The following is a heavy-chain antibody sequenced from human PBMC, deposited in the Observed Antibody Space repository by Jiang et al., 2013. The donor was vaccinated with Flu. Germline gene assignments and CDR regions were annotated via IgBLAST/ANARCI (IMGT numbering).Heavy chain of an antibody. CDR1: GGSFSGYF. D-gene: IGHD3-10*01. CDR3: ARHRPMVRGLISNRAFDY. J-gene: IGHJ4*02. V-gene: IGHV4-34*01. Sequence: LLKPSETLSLTCAVYGGSFSGYFWSWIRQPPGKGLEWIGEINHSGSTNYNPSLKSRVTISVDTSKNQFSLKLNSVTAADTAVYFCARHRPMVRGLISNRAFDYWGQGTLVTVSS. CDR2: INHSGST.